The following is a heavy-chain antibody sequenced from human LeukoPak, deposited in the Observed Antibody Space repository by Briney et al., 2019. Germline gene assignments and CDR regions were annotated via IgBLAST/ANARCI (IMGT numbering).Heavy chain of an antibody. Sequence: ASVKVSCKVSGYTLTELSMHWVRQAPGKGLEWMGGFDPEDGETIYAQKFQGRVTMTRDTSTSTVYMELSSLRSEDTAVYYCARDDNGSYSHFDLWGRGTLVTVSS. D-gene: IGHD1-26*01. J-gene: IGHJ2*01. CDR3: ARDDNGSYSHFDL. CDR2: FDPEDGET. V-gene: IGHV1-24*01. CDR1: GYTLTELS.